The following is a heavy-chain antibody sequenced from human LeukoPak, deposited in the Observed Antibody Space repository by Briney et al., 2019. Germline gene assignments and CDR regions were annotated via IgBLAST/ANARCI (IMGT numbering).Heavy chain of an antibody. D-gene: IGHD2-2*01. CDR1: GFTFTDYY. CDR2: ISGSGSIK. Sequence: PGGSLRLSCAASGFTFTDYYMTWIRQAPGKGLEWLSYISGSGSIKYYADSVKGRFTISRDNAKNSVYLQMNSLRAEDTAVYYCARPRYCSSTSCYVDAFDVWGQGTRATVSS. J-gene: IGHJ3*01. CDR3: ARPRYCSSTSCYVDAFDV. V-gene: IGHV3-11*04.